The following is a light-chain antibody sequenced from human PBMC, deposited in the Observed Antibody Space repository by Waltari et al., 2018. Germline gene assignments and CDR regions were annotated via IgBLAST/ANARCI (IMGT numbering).Light chain of an antibody. J-gene: IGLJ3*02. Sequence: QSVLTQPASVSGSPGQRVTISCTGSSSNIGAVYDVHWYQQLPGTAPKLLIYGNSNRPSGVPDRFSGSKSGTSASLAITGLQAEDEADDYCQSYDSSLSGSGVFGGGTKLTVL. CDR3: QSYDSSLSGSGV. V-gene: IGLV1-40*01. CDR2: GNS. CDR1: SSNIGAVYD.